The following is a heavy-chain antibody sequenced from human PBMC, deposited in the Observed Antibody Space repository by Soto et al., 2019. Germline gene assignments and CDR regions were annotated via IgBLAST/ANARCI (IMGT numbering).Heavy chain of an antibody. D-gene: IGHD2-15*01. CDR1: GDSISTVDYF. CDR2: IYRSATT. J-gene: IGHJ5*01. Sequence: QVQLLESGPGLVKPSQTLSLTCSVSGDSISTVDYFWAWIRQPPGQALEYIGYIYRSATTYFNPSFESRVAISLDTSKSQFSLNVTSVTAADTAVYFCARGRYCLTGRCFPNWFDSWGQEPLSPSPQ. CDR3: ARGRYCLTGRCFPNWFDS. V-gene: IGHV4-30-4*01.